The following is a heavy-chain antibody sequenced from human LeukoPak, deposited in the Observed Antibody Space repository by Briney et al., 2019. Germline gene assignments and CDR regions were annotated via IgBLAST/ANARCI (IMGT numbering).Heavy chain of an antibody. D-gene: IGHD2-2*01. CDR1: GYTYTGYY. J-gene: IGHJ4*02. CDR3: ARGRVQVPAAHAPSDY. V-gene: IGHV1-2*02. Sequence: ASVKVSCKASGYTYTGYYMHWVRQAPGQGLEWMGWINPNSGGTNYAQKFQGRVTMTRDTSISTAYMELSRLRSDDTAVYYCARGRVQVPAAHAPSDYWGQGTLVTVSS. CDR2: INPNSGGT.